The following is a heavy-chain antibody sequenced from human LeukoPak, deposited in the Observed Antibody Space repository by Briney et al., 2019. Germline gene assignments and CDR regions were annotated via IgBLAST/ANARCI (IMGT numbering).Heavy chain of an antibody. CDR3: ARRTTGDDY. Sequence: PGGSLTLSCAASGFTFSNYEMNWVRQAPGRGLEWVSYISSSGLTMYYADSVKGRFTISRDNAKNSLYLQMNSLSAEDTGVYYCARRTTGDDYWGQGTLVTVSS. CDR2: ISSSGLTM. CDR1: GFTFSNYE. J-gene: IGHJ4*02. D-gene: IGHD4-17*01. V-gene: IGHV3-48*03.